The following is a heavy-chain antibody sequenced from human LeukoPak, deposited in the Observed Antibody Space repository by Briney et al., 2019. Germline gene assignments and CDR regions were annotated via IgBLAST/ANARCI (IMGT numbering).Heavy chain of an antibody. V-gene: IGHV4-38-2*01. CDR1: GYSISSGYY. Sequence: SETLSLTRAVSGYSISSGYYWGWIRQPPGKGLEWIGSIYHSGSTYYNPSLKSRVTMSVDTSKNQFSLKLSSVTAADTAIYYCARGYSYGQTDYWGQGTLVTVSS. D-gene: IGHD5-18*01. J-gene: IGHJ4*02. CDR3: ARGYSYGQTDY. CDR2: IYHSGST.